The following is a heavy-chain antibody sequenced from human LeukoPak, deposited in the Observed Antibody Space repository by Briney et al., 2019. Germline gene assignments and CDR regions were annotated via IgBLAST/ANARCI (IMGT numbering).Heavy chain of an antibody. D-gene: IGHD6-19*01. CDR2: IKQDGSEK. J-gene: IGHJ4*02. V-gene: IGHV3-7*01. Sequence: GGSLRLSCAASGFTFSSYWMSWVRQAPGKGLEWVANIKQDGSEKYYVDSVKGRFTISRDNAKNSLYLQMNSLRAEDTAVYYCAGASRIAVACFDYWGQGTLVTVSS. CDR1: GFTFSSYW. CDR3: AGASRIAVACFDY.